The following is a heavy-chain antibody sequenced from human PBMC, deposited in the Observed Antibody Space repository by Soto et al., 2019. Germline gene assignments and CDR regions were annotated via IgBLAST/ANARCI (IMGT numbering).Heavy chain of an antibody. CDR2: IYYSGST. V-gene: IGHV4-31*03. J-gene: IGHJ6*02. D-gene: IGHD6-13*01. CDR3: ARDRAAAGSYYYYGMDV. CDR1: CGSISSGGYY. Sequence: PLSLTCTVSCGSISSGGYYWSWIRQHPGKGLEWIGYIYYSGSTYYNPSLKSRVTISVDTSKNQFSLKLSSVTAADTAVYYCARDRAAAGSYYYYGMDVWGQGTTVTVSS.